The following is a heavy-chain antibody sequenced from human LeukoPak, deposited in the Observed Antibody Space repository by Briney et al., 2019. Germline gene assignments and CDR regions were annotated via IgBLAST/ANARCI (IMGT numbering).Heavy chain of an antibody. V-gene: IGHV3-30*18. D-gene: IGHD2-15*01. CDR3: AKTCGRRSRSPPAMAYFDS. CDR1: GFTFRSYG. Sequence: GGSLRLSCAASGFTFRSYGMHWVRQAPGKGLDWVAVISYDGSKKYYADSVKGRFTISRDNSKNTLYLQINSLRAEDTAVYYCAKTCGRRSRSPPAMAYFDSWGQGTLVTVSS. J-gene: IGHJ4*02. CDR2: ISYDGSKK.